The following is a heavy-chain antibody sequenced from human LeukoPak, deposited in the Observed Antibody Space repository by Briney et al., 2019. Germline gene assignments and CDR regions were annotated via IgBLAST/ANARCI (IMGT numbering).Heavy chain of an antibody. Sequence: GGSLRLSCAASGFIFSNYWMTWVRQAPGKGLEWVANIKQDGSEKYYVDSVKGRFTISRDNSKNTLYLQMNSLRAEDTAVYYCAKGGAVAGLGHWGQGTLVTVSS. CDR2: IKQDGSEK. CDR1: GFIFSNYW. CDR3: AKGGAVAGLGH. J-gene: IGHJ4*02. V-gene: IGHV3-7*01. D-gene: IGHD6-19*01.